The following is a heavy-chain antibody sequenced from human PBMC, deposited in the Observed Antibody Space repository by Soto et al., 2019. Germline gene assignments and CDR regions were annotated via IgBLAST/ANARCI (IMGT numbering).Heavy chain of an antibody. J-gene: IGHJ4*02. CDR2: ISHDGSNE. Sequence: QVRLVESGGGVVQPGRSLRLSCAASGFTFSTYGMHWVRQAPGKGLDWVAVISHDGSNEYYADSVKGRFTISRDNSRKPLSMQMNSLRAEDTAVYYCAKGGVGVPWTLPNDYWGQGTLVTVSS. CDR3: AKGGVGVPWTLPNDY. D-gene: IGHD1-26*01. CDR1: GFTFSTYG. V-gene: IGHV3-30*18.